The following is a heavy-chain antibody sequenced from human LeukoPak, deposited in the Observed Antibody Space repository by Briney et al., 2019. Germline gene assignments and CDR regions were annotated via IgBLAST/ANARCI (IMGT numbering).Heavy chain of an antibody. V-gene: IGHV3-23*01. J-gene: IGHJ4*02. D-gene: IGHD1-26*01. CDR2: ISGSGGCT. Sequence: GGSLRLSCAASGFTFSSYAMSWVRQAPGEGLEWVSAISGSGGCTYYADSVKGRFTISRDNSKNTLYLQMNSLRAEDTAVYYCAKFVGAYYFDYWGQGTLVTVSS. CDR3: AKFVGAYYFDY. CDR1: GFTFSSYA.